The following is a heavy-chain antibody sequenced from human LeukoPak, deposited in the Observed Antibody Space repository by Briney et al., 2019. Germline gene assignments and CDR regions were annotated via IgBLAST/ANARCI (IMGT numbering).Heavy chain of an antibody. V-gene: IGHV3-11*04. J-gene: IGHJ3*02. Sequence: GGSLRLSCAASGFTFSDYYMSWIRQAPGKGLEWVSYISSSGSTIYYADSVKGRFTISRDNVKNSLYLQMNSLRAEDTAVYYCARSTTSSPFYFDIWGQGTMVTVSS. CDR1: GFTFSDYY. CDR3: ARSTTSSPFYFDI. D-gene: IGHD1-14*01. CDR2: ISSSGSTI.